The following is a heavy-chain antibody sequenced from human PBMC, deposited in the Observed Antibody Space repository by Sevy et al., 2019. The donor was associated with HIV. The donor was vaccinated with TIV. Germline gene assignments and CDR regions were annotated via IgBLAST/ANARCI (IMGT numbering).Heavy chain of an antibody. CDR3: AREGCTKPHDY. Sequence: GGSLRLSCAASGFDFSIYSMSWVRQAPGKGLEWVSTLSFGCGKINYADSVEGRFTISRDNSKSSVYLQMNNMRVEDTAVYYCAREGCTKPHDYWGQGTLVTVSS. J-gene: IGHJ4*02. D-gene: IGHD2-8*01. CDR1: GFDFSIYS. CDR2: LSFGCGKI. V-gene: IGHV3-23*01.